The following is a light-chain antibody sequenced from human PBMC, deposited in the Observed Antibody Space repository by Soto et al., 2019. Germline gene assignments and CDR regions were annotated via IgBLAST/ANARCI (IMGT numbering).Light chain of an antibody. Sequence: DLVMTQSPLSLPVTPGEPASISCRSSQSLLHSNGYNYLDWYLQKPGQSPQLLIYLGSNRASGVPDRFSGSGSGTDFTLKISRVEAEDVGVYYCMQALRIPYTFGQGTKLEIK. J-gene: IGKJ2*01. CDR3: MQALRIPYT. V-gene: IGKV2-28*01. CDR2: LGS. CDR1: QSLLHSNGYNY.